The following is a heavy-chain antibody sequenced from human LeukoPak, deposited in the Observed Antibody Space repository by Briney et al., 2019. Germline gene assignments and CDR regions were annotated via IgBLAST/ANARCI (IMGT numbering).Heavy chain of an antibody. CDR2: ISGSGGST. CDR3: AKAGYGSGSHNWFDP. CDR1: GXTFSSYA. D-gene: IGHD3-10*01. J-gene: IGHJ5*02. Sequence: AGGSLRLSCAASGXTFSSYAMSWVRQAPGKGLERVLAISGSGGSTYYADSVKGRFTISRDNSKNTLYLQMNSLRAEDTAVYYCAKAGYGSGSHNWFDPWGQGTLVTVSS. V-gene: IGHV3-23*01.